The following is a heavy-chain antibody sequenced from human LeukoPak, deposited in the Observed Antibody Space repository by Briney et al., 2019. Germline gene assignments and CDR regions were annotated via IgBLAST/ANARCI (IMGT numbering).Heavy chain of an antibody. Sequence: PSETLSLTCTVSGGSISSYYWSWIRQPPGKGLEWIGYIYYSGSTNYNPSLKSRVTISVDTSKNQFSLKLSSVTAADTAVYYCAREGWDSSGENYFDYWGQGTLVTVSS. CDR1: GGSISSYY. CDR3: AREGWDSSGENYFDY. V-gene: IGHV4-59*01. D-gene: IGHD3-22*01. CDR2: IYYSGST. J-gene: IGHJ4*02.